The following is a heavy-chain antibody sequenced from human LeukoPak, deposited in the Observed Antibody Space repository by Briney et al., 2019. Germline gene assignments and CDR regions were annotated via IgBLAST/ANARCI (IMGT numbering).Heavy chain of an antibody. D-gene: IGHD1-26*01. V-gene: IGHV3-30-3*01. J-gene: IGHJ4*02. CDR1: GFTFSSYA. CDR3: ARRESGSYPDY. Sequence: GRSLRLSCAASGFTFSSYAMHWVRQAPGKGLEWVAVISYDGSNKYYADSVKGRFTISRDNSKNTLYLQMNSLRAEDTAVYYCARRESGSYPDYWGQGTLVTVSS. CDR2: ISYDGSNK.